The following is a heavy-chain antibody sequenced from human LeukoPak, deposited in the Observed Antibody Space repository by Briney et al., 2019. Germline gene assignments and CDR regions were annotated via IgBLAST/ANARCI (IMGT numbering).Heavy chain of an antibody. CDR3: ARHRVITRVGGVIIDY. Sequence: GESLKISCKGSGYSFTSYWIGWVRQMPGKGLEWMGIIYPGDSDTRYSPSFQGQVTISADKSISTASLQWSSLKASDTAMYYCARHRVITRVGGVIIDYGGRETLVTVSA. CDR1: GYSFTSYW. J-gene: IGHJ4*02. D-gene: IGHD3-10*01. V-gene: IGHV5-51*01. CDR2: IYPGDSDT.